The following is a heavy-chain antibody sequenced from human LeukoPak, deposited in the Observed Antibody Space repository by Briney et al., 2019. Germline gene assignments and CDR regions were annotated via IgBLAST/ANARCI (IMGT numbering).Heavy chain of an antibody. CDR1: RFSFRNDW. V-gene: IGHV3-7*01. CDR3: ARDTSPSSSGTYFDALDM. Sequence: RGSLRLSCETPRFSFRNDWMTWVRQAQGKGLEWVANINRDGSRQNYVDSVKGRFTISRDNTKNSVFLQMNSLRVEDTARYFCARDTSPSSSGTYFDALDMWGQGTMVTVSS. CDR2: INRDGSRQ. J-gene: IGHJ3*02. D-gene: IGHD5-12*01.